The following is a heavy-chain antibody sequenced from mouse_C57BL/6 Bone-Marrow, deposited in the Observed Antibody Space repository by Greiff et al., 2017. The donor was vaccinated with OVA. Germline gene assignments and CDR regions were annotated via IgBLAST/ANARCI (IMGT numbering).Heavy chain of an antibody. J-gene: IGHJ4*01. D-gene: IGHD2-5*01. CDR2: ISYDGSN. Sequence: EVQLQQSGPGLVKPSQSLSLTCSVTGYSITSGYYWNWIRQFPGNKLERMGYISYDGSNNYNPSLKNRISITRDTSKNQFFLKLNSVTTEDTATYYCARAYSNYVRYAMDYWGQGTSVTVSS. CDR1: GYSITSGYY. CDR3: ARAYSNYVRYAMDY. V-gene: IGHV3-6*01.